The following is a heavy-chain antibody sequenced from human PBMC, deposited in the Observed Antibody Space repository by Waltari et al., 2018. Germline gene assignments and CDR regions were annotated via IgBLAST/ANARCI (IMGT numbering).Heavy chain of an antibody. D-gene: IGHD6-13*01. CDR1: GGSISSSNW. J-gene: IGHJ5*02. V-gene: IGHV4-4*02. CDR3: ARVKAAAAYNWFDP. CDR2: IYHSGST. Sequence: QVQLQESGPGLVKPSGTLSLTCAVSGGSISSSNWWSWVRPPPGKVLEWIGEIYHSGSTNYNPSLMIRVTISVDKSKNQFSLKLSSVTAADTAVYYCARVKAAAAYNWFDPWGQGTLVTVSS.